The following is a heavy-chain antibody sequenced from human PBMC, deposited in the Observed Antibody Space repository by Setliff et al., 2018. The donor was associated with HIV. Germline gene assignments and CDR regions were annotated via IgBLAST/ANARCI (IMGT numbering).Heavy chain of an antibody. V-gene: IGHV4-34*01. Sequence: SETLSLTCAVYGESFSGYYWNWIRQPPGKGLEWIGEINHRGSTNYNPSLKSRVTMSVDTSKNQFSLKLNSVTAADTAVYYCARDLTGFGSIFKYWGQGTLVTVSS. D-gene: IGHD2-21*01. CDR3: ARDLTGFGSIFKY. CDR2: INHRGST. J-gene: IGHJ4*02. CDR1: GESFSGYY.